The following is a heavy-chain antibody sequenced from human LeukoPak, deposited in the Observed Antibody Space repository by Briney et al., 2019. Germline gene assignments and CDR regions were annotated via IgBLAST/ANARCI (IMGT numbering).Heavy chain of an antibody. CDR1: GYTFTSYG. D-gene: IGHD3-22*01. V-gene: IGHV1-18*01. CDR2: ISAYNGNT. CDR3: ARWSGDYYDSSGYHAY. J-gene: IGHJ4*02. Sequence: ASVKVSCKASGYTFTSYGISWVRQAPGQGLEWMGWISAYNGNTNYAQKFQGRVTITRNTSISTAYMELSSLRSEDTAVYYCARWSGDYYDSSGYHAYWGQGTLVTVSS.